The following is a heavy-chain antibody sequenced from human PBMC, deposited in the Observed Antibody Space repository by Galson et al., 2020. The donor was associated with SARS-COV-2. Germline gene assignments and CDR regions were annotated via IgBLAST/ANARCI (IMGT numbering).Heavy chain of an antibody. J-gene: IGHJ4*02. V-gene: IGHV3-33*01. D-gene: IGHD2-15*01. Sequence: GGSLRLSCAASGFTFSSYGMHWVRQAPGKGLEWVEVIWYDGSNKYYADSVKGRFTISRDNSKNTLYLQMNSLRAEDTAVYYCAREDVVTLDYWGQGTLVTVSS. CDR3: AREDVVTLDY. CDR1: GFTFSSYG. CDR2: IWYDGSNK.